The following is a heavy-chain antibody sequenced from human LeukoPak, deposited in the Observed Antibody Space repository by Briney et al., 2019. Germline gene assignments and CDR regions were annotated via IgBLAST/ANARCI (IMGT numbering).Heavy chain of an antibody. CDR2: ISGSGDST. V-gene: IGHV3-23*01. Sequence: GGSLRLSCAASGFTFSGYGMSWVRQAPGKGLEWVSGISGSGDSTYYADSVKGRFTISRNNSRSTLYLQMNSLRAEDTAVYYCASARGSNYGSLGDWGQGTLVTVSS. CDR3: ASARGSNYGSLGD. CDR1: GFTFSGYG. D-gene: IGHD5-18*01. J-gene: IGHJ4*02.